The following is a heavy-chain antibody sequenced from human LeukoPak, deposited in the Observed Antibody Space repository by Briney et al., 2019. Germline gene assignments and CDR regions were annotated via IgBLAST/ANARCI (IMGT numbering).Heavy chain of an antibody. D-gene: IGHD3-22*01. CDR2: INSDGSST. V-gene: IGHV3-74*01. J-gene: IGHJ3*02. CDR3: ARAPYYYDTSGFLI. Sequence: GGSLRLSCAASGFTFSSYWMHWVRQAPGKGLVWVSRINSDGSSTTYADSVKGRFTISRDNAKNTLYLQMNSLRAEDTAVYYCARAPYYYDTSGFLIWGQGTLVTVSS. CDR1: GFTFSSYW.